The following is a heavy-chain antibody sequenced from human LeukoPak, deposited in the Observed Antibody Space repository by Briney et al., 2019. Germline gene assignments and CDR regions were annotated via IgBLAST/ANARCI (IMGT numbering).Heavy chain of an antibody. V-gene: IGHV3-30*04. D-gene: IGHD3-9*01. J-gene: IGHJ4*02. CDR1: GFAFSSYS. Sequence: PGRSLRLSCAASGFAFSSYSMHWVRQAPGKGLEWVAITSFDENVKYYAASVKGRFTISRDNSRNTLYLQMNSLRAADTAVYYCVGIRYFDWSSSEIWGQGTLVTVSS. CDR3: VGIRYFDWSSSEI. CDR2: TSFDENVK.